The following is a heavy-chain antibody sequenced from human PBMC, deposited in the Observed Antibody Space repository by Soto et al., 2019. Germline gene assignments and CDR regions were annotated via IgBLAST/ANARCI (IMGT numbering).Heavy chain of an antibody. D-gene: IGHD4-17*01. V-gene: IGHV4-30-4*01. Sequence: SETLSLTCTVSGCSISSGDYYWSWIRQPPGKGLEWIGYIYYSGSTYYNPSLKSRVTISVDTSKNQFSLKLSSVTAADTAVYYCARVYGDYVGDWFDPWGQGTLVTVSS. CDR3: ARVYGDYVGDWFDP. CDR2: IYYSGST. J-gene: IGHJ5*02. CDR1: GCSISSGDYY.